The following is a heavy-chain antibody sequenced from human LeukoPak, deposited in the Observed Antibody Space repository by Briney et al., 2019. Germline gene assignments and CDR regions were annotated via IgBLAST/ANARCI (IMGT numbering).Heavy chain of an antibody. CDR1: GGSISSYY. J-gene: IGHJ6*03. D-gene: IGHD3-3*01. CDR2: IYTSGST. CDR3: ARMITIFGVVNLDYYYYMDV. Sequence: SETLSLTCTISGGSISSYYWSWIRQPAGKGLEWIGRIYTSGSTNYNPSLKSRVTMSVDTSKNQFPLKLSSVTAADTAVYYCARMITIFGVVNLDYYYYMDVWGKGTTVTVSS. V-gene: IGHV4-4*07.